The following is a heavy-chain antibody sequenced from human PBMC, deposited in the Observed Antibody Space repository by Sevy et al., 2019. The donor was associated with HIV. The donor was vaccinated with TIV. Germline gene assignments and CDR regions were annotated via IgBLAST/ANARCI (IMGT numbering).Heavy chain of an antibody. Sequence: GGSLRLSCITSGFRFSDYALTWLRQAPGKGLEWVGFIRSKTFGGTTEYAASVKGRFTISRDESKSIPYLEMNSLKTEETAIYYCTRLRGTISAYYYFGMDVWGQGATVTVSS. D-gene: IGHD3-9*01. J-gene: IGHJ6*02. CDR1: GFRFSDYA. V-gene: IGHV3-49*03. CDR3: TRLRGTISAYYYFGMDV. CDR2: IRSKTFGGTT.